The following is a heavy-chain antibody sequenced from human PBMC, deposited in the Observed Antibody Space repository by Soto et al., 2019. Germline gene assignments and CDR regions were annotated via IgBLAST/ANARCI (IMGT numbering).Heavy chain of an antibody. Sequence: SVKVSCKASGGTFISYAISWVRQAPGQGIEWMRGIIPIFGTANYAQKFQGRVMITADESTSTAYMELSSLRSEDTAVYYCARVTTYLSREYYFDYWGQGTLVTVSS. CDR3: ARVTTYLSREYYFDY. CDR2: IIPIFGTA. V-gene: IGHV1-69*13. J-gene: IGHJ4*02. D-gene: IGHD4-17*01. CDR1: GGTFISYA.